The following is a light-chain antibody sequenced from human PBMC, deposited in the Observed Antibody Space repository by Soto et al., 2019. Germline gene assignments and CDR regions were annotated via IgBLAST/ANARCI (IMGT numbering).Light chain of an antibody. CDR2: GSS. CDR1: QSLSSSY. Sequence: EIVLTQSPVTLSLSPGEKATLSCRASQSLSSSYLVWYQQKPGQAPRLLIYGSSSRATGIPDRFRGSGSGTDFTLTIRRVEPEDFAAYYCQQYGSPPYTFGQGTKLEI. CDR3: QQYGSPPYT. V-gene: IGKV3-20*01. J-gene: IGKJ2*01.